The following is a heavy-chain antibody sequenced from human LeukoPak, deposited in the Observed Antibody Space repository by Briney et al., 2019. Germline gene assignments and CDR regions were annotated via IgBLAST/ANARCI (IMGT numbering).Heavy chain of an antibody. CDR1: GYTLTELA. J-gene: IGHJ4*02. Sequence: ASVKVSCKVSGYTLTELAIHWVRQVPGKGLEWMGGFDPEDVETIYAQKFQGRVTMTEDTYTDTAYMELSSLRSEDTAVYYCATYSGYAAYWGQGTLVSVSS. D-gene: IGHD5-12*01. V-gene: IGHV1-24*01. CDR3: ATYSGYAAY. CDR2: FDPEDVET.